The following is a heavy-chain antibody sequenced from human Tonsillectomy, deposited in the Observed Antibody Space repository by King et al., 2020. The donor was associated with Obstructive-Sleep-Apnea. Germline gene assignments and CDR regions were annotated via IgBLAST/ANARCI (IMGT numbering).Heavy chain of an antibody. J-gene: IGHJ4*01. Sequence: VKLVESGGGLVQPGGSLRLSCAASGFTFSSYAMTWVRQAPGKGLEWVSALSGSGGSTYYADSVKGRFTISRDNSKNTLYLQMNSLRAEDTAVYFCAKDSVSGTYFPDYWGHGTLVTVSS. V-gene: IGHV3-23*04. CDR2: LSGSGGST. CDR1: GFTFSSYA. D-gene: IGHD2/OR15-2a*01. CDR3: AKDSVSGTYFPDY.